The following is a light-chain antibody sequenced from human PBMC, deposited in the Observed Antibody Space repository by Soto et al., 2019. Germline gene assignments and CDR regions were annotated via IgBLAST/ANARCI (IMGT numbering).Light chain of an antibody. CDR3: SSYASSSTLV. CDR1: SSDVGGYDY. J-gene: IGLJ2*01. CDR2: DVS. Sequence: QSALTQPASVPGSPGQSITISCTGTSSDVGGYDYVSWYQQHPGKVPKLMIYDVSSRPSGVSNRFSGSKSGNTASLTISGLQAEDEADYYCSSYASSSTLVFGGGTQLTVL. V-gene: IGLV2-14*01.